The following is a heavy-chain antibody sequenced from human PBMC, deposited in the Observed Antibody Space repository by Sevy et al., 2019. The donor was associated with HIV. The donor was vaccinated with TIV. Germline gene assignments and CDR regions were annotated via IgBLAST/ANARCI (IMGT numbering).Heavy chain of an antibody. CDR2: IKQDGSEK. Sequence: GGSLRLSCAASGFTFSRYWMSWVRQAPGKGLEWVANIKQDGSEKYYVDSVKGRFTISREYAKNSLYLQMNSLRAEDTAVYYCATGGYYYDRSGLAAFDIWGHGTMVTVSS. D-gene: IGHD3-22*01. CDR1: GFTFSRYW. J-gene: IGHJ3*02. CDR3: ATGGYYYDRSGLAAFDI. V-gene: IGHV3-7*01.